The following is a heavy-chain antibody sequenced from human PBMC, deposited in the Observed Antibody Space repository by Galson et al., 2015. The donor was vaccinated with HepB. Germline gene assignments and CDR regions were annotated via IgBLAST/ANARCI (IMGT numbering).Heavy chain of an antibody. CDR3: AKDPYLDSALAGTMAGFDY. Sequence: SLRLSCAASGFTFSNYGMHWVRQAPGKGLEWVAVISYDGSNKYYADSVKGRFTISRDNSKKTLYLQMNSLRAEDTALYYCAKDPYLDSALAGTMAGFDYWGQGTLVTVSS. CDR1: GFTFSNYG. V-gene: IGHV3-30*18. D-gene: IGHD6-19*01. J-gene: IGHJ4*02. CDR2: ISYDGSNK.